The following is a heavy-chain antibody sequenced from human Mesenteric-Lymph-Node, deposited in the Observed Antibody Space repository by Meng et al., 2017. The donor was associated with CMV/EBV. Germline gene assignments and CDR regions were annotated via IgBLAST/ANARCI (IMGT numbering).Heavy chain of an antibody. D-gene: IGHD2-2*01. CDR2: IYSGGSST. J-gene: IGHJ6*02. CDR1: GFTFSSYA. V-gene: IGHV3-23*03. Sequence: GESLKISCAASGFTFSSYAMSWVRQAPGKGLEWVSVIYSGGSSTYYADSVKGRFTISRDNSKNTLYLQMNSLRAEDTAVYYCARDFIVRVPADIVYGMNVWGQGTTVTVSS. CDR3: ARDFIVRVPADIVYGMNV.